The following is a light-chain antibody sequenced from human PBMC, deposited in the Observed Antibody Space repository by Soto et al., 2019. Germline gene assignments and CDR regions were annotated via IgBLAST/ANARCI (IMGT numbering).Light chain of an antibody. CDR1: SSDIGSFTF. Sequence: QSALTQPASVSGSPGQSITISCTGTSSDIGSFTFVSWYQQHPGKVPKLMIFDVNRRPSGVSDRFSGSKSGNTASLTISGLPAEDGGDYYCSSYTSSSTHVFGSGTKLTVL. J-gene: IGLJ1*01. V-gene: IGLV2-14*03. CDR2: DVN. CDR3: SSYTSSSTHV.